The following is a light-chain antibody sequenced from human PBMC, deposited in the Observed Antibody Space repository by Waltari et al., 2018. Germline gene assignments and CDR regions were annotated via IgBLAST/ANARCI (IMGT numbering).Light chain of an antibody. CDR3: QQYGSSVMYT. V-gene: IGKV3-20*01. CDR1: QSLTKRY. Sequence: RASQSLTKRYLAWYQQKPGQAPRLLIYGASSRAAGIPDRFSGSGSGTDFTLTISRLEPNDFAVYYCQQYGSSVMYTFGQGTKVEIK. CDR2: GAS. J-gene: IGKJ2*01.